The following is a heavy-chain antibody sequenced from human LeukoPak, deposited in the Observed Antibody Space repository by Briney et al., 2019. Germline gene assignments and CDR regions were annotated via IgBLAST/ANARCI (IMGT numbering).Heavy chain of an antibody. J-gene: IGHJ3*02. CDR1: GDNFSSYV. CDR2: IIPTLDVA. Sequence: SVKVSCKASGDNFSSYVLTWVRQAPGQGLEWMRRIIPTLDVANFAQKFKGRVSITADKSTNTAHLELSNLRSEDTAVYYCTREGVYSPDPSSYHRLPFDIWGKGTVVIVSS. V-gene: IGHV1-69*04. D-gene: IGHD3-16*02. CDR3: TREGVYSPDPSSYHRLPFDI.